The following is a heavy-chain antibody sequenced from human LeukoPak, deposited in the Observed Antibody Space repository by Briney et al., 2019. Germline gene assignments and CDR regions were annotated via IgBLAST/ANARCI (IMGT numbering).Heavy chain of an antibody. CDR2: INPNGGSA. V-gene: IGHV1-46*01. CDR3: ARDGFAVIGVTWSDH. D-gene: IGHD2-21*01. CDR1: GYTFSSYY. Sequence: ASVKVSCTASGYTFSSYYIHWVRQAPGQGLEWMGKINPNGGSANYAQKFQGRVTLTRDSSTSTVYMQLSSLRSEDTAVYYCARDGFAVIGVTWSDHWGQGTLVTVSS. J-gene: IGHJ4*02.